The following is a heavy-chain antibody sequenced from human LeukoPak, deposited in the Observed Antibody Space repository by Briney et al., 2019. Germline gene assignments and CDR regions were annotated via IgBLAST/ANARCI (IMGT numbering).Heavy chain of an antibody. CDR3: ARDRNAFDI. V-gene: IGHV4-59*01. CDR2: IYYTGST. Sequence: SETLSLICTVSGGSISSYYWSWIRQPPGKGLEWIGYIYYTGSTNYNPPLKSRVTISVDTSKNQFSLKLSSVTAADTAVYYCARDRNAFDIWGQGTMVTVSS. J-gene: IGHJ3*02. CDR1: GGSISSYY. D-gene: IGHD1-14*01.